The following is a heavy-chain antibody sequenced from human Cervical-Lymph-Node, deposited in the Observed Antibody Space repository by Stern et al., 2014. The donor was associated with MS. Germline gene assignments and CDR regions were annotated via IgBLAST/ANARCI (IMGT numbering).Heavy chain of an antibody. CDR3: AHRHPRGIVFVY. CDR2: ISWDDDK. V-gene: IGHV2-5*02. J-gene: IGHJ4*02. CDR1: GFSLNTSGMG. Sequence: QVTLRESGPTLVKPTQTLTLTCTFSGFSLNTSGMGVGWIRQPPGKALEWLAPISWDDDKRYSPSLKSRLTIAKDTSKDQVVLTMTNMDPVDTATYYCAHRHPRGIVFVYWGQGTLVTVSS. D-gene: IGHD3-10*01.